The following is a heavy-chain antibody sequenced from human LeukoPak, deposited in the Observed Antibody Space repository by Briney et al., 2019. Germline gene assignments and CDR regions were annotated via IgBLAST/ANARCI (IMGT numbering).Heavy chain of an antibody. CDR1: GFSFSNYA. CDR3: AKNIRQLGNYYYYMDV. CDR2: ISGSGVNT. D-gene: IGHD7-27*01. V-gene: IGHV3-23*01. J-gene: IGHJ6*03. Sequence: GGSLRLSCAASGFSFSNYAMTWVRQAPGKGLEWVSAISGSGVNTFSADSVKGRFTISRDNSKNTLFLQMNSLRAEDTAVYYCAKNIRQLGNYYYYMDVWGKGTTVTVSS.